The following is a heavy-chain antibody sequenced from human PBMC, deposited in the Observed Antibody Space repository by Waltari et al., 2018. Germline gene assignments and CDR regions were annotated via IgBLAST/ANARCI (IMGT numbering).Heavy chain of an antibody. V-gene: IGHV1-18*04. CDR3: ARGGGYSGYDEFDY. CDR2: VSPDSGNT. D-gene: IGHD5-12*01. CDR1: GYTFNIYV. J-gene: IGHJ4*02. Sequence: QVQLVQSGGEVKKPGASVKVSCKASGYTFNIYVISWVRQAPGQGLEWMGWVSPDSGNTNDAQNLQGRVTMTTDTSTSTAYMELRSLRSDDTAVYYCARGGGYSGYDEFDYWGQGTLVTVSS.